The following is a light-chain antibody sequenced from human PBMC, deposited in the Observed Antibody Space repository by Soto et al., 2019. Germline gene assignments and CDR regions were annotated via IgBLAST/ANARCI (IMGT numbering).Light chain of an antibody. J-gene: IGKJ2*01. CDR2: GAS. Sequence: EIVMTQSPATLSVSPGERATLSCRASQSVSSNLDWYQQKPGQAPRLLIYGASTRATGIPARFSGSGSGTECTLTISSLQSEDFAVYYCQQYNNWPPYNFGQGTKLEIK. CDR1: QSVSSN. V-gene: IGKV3-15*01. CDR3: QQYNNWPPYN.